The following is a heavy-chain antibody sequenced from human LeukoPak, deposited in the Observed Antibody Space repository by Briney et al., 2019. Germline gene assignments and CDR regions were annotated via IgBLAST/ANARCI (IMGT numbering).Heavy chain of an antibody. Sequence: ASVKVSCKASGYTFTSYDINWVRQATGQGLEWMGWMNPNSGNTGYAQKFQGRVTMTRNTSISTAYMELSSLRSEDTAVYYCARGGSGYDFCSGYYRYYWFDPWGQGTLVTVSS. J-gene: IGHJ5*02. CDR2: MNPNSGNT. CDR1: GYTFTSYD. CDR3: ARGGSGYDFCSGYYRYYWFDP. D-gene: IGHD3-3*01. V-gene: IGHV1-8*01.